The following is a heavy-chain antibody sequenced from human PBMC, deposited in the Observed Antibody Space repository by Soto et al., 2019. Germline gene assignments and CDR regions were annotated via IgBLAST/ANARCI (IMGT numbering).Heavy chain of an antibody. CDR2: ISAYNGNT. CDR3: ARGTTEEALDY. CDR1: GYTFTSYG. Sequence: ASVKVSCKASGYTFTSYGISWVRQAPGQGLEWMGWISAYNGNTNYAQKLQGRVTMTTDTPTTTATMERRILRSDDTAVYYCARGTTEEALDYWGQGTLFTVSS. J-gene: IGHJ4*02. D-gene: IGHD1-1*01. V-gene: IGHV1-18*01.